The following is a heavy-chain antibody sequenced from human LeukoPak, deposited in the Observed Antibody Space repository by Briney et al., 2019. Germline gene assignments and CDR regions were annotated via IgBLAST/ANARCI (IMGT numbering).Heavy chain of an antibody. D-gene: IGHD3-16*01. V-gene: IGHV3-21*01. Sequence: GGSLRLSCVVSGFTFSTYSMNWVRQVPGKGLEWVSSISSNNNYIYYADSVKGRFTISRDNAKNSLYLQMNSLRAEDTAVYYCARDLGYGDYFDYWGQGTLVTVSS. CDR3: ARDLGYGDYFDY. CDR1: GFTFSTYS. CDR2: ISSNNNYI. J-gene: IGHJ4*02.